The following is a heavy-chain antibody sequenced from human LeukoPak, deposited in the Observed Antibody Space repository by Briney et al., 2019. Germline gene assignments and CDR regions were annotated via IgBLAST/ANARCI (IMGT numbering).Heavy chain of an antibody. CDR2: TYYRSKWYN. CDR1: GDSVSSNSAA. V-gene: IGHV6-1*01. Sequence: SQTLSLTCAISGDSVSSNSAAWNWIRQSPSRGLEWLGRTYYRSKWYNDYAVSVKSRITINPDTSKNQFSLQLNSVTPEDTAVYYCARGLRAVAGTLYWFDPWGQGTLVTVSS. J-gene: IGHJ5*02. D-gene: IGHD6-19*01. CDR3: ARGLRAVAGTLYWFDP.